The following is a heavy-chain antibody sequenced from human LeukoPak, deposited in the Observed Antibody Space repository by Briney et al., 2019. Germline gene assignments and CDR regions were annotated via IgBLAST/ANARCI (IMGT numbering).Heavy chain of an antibody. J-gene: IGHJ5*02. D-gene: IGHD3-10*01. V-gene: IGHV4-4*07. CDR2: IYTTGNT. CDR1: GGSIGSYY. Sequence: SETLSLTCTVSGGSIGSYYWSRIRQPAGKGLEWIGRIYTTGNTDYNSSLKSRVTMSVDTSKTQFSLKLTSVTAADSAVYYCARDLPSYYFGSGNTFDPWGQGTLVTVSS. CDR3: ARDLPSYYFGSGNTFDP.